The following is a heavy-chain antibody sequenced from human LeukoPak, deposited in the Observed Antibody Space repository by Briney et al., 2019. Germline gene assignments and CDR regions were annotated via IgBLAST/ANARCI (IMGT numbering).Heavy chain of an antibody. Sequence: GGSLRLSCAASGFTFSGYSMNWVRQAPGKGLEWVSSISVGSNYIYYADSVKGRFTISRDNAKNSLYLQMNSLRAEDTAVYYCASVPGPSADYWGQGTLVTVSS. CDR1: GFTFSGYS. J-gene: IGHJ4*02. CDR3: ASVPGPSADY. V-gene: IGHV3-21*01. D-gene: IGHD6-6*01. CDR2: ISVGSNYI.